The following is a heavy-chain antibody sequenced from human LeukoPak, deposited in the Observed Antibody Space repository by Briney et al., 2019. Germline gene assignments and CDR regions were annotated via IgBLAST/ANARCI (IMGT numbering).Heavy chain of an antibody. D-gene: IGHD4-17*01. V-gene: IGHV1-46*01. CDR2: INPSGGST. Sequence: GASVKVSCKASGYTFTSYYMHWVRQAPGQGLEWIGIINPSGGSTSYAQKFQGRVTMTRDTSTSTVYMELSSLRSEDTAVYYCARDGGNYGDYELRAKGAFDIWGQGTMVTVSS. CDR3: ARDGGNYGDYELRAKGAFDI. J-gene: IGHJ3*02. CDR1: GYTFTSYY.